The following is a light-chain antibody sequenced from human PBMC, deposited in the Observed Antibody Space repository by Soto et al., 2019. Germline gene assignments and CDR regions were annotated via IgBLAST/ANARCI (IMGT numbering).Light chain of an antibody. CDR1: QTVSNN. Sequence: ERVMTQSPATLSVSPGEKATLSCRASQTVSNNVAWYQQKPGQAPRLLIYFASTRATGIPARFSGSGSGTEFTLTISTLQSEDIGVYYCQHYNGWPLTFGGGTKVETK. CDR3: QHYNGWPLT. V-gene: IGKV3-15*01. CDR2: FAS. J-gene: IGKJ4*01.